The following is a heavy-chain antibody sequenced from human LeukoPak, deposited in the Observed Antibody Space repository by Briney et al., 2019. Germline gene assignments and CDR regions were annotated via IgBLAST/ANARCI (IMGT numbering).Heavy chain of an antibody. J-gene: IGHJ4*02. CDR1: GYSFTTCW. D-gene: IGHD4-11*01. CDR3: ARRKDTNYDFDY. V-gene: IGHV5-51*01. CDR2: IYPGDSDT. Sequence: GESLKISCKGSGYSFTTCWIGWVRPMPGKGLEWMGIIYPGDSDTRYSPSFQGQVTISADKSISTAYLQWSSLKASDTAMYYCARRKDTNYDFDYWGQGTLVTVSS.